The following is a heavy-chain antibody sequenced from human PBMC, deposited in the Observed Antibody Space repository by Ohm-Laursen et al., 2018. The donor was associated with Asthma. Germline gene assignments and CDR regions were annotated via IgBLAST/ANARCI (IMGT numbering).Heavy chain of an antibody. CDR2: ISTASTSI. CDR3: ARERSGSYFTWHYYYAMDV. Sequence: SLRLSCAASGYSFSLYSIHWIRQAPGKGLQWVASISTASTSIYYADSVRGRFTTSRDNARNSVYLQMNSLRAEDTAVYYCARERSGSYFTWHYYYAMDVWGQGTTVTVSS. D-gene: IGHD1-26*01. CDR1: GYSFSLYS. J-gene: IGHJ6*02. V-gene: IGHV3-21*01.